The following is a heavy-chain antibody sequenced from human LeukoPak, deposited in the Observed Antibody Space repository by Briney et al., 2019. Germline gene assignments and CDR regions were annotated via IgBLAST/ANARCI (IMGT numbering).Heavy chain of an antibody. J-gene: IGHJ4*02. CDR3: TTEFYGALKD. D-gene: IGHD4-17*01. CDR1: GFTFSDAW. Sequence: GGSLRLSYAASGFTFSDAWMSWVRQAPGKGLEWVGHVRSNTAGGTTDYAAPVKGRFTISRDDSKNMLYLQMNSLKTVDTAVYYCTTEFYGALKDWGQGTLVTVSS. CDR2: VRSNTAGGTT. V-gene: IGHV3-15*01.